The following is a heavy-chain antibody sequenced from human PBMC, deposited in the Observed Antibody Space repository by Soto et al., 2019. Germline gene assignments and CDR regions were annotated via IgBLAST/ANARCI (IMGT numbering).Heavy chain of an antibody. V-gene: IGHV4-31*03. CDR3: ARSSRSYFGY. Sequence: PSETLSLTCTVSGGSISRSGYFWSWIRQHPGKGLEWIGYIYDSGSTYYNPSLKSRVSLSVDTSKNRFSLNLTSVTAADTAMYYCARSSRSYFGYWGQGTLVTVSS. CDR1: GGSISRSGYF. CDR2: IYDSGST. J-gene: IGHJ4*02.